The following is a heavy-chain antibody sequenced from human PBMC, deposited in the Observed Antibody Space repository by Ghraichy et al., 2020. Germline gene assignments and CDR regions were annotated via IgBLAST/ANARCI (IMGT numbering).Heavy chain of an antibody. CDR3: ARGLGKVAGRLGWSGMDV. J-gene: IGHJ6*02. Sequence: SETLSLTCAVYGGSFSGYYWSWIRQPPGKGLEWIGEINHSGSTNYNPSLKSRVTISVDTSKNQFSLKLSSVTAADTAVYYCARGLGKVAGRLGWSGMDVWGQGTTVTVSS. CDR2: INHSGST. D-gene: IGHD6-6*01. CDR1: GGSFSGYY. V-gene: IGHV4-34*01.